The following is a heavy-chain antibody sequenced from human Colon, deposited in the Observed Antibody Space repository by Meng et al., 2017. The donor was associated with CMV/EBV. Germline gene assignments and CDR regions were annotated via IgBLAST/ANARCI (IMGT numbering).Heavy chain of an antibody. J-gene: IGHJ4*02. V-gene: IGHV1-2*02. CDR1: EYTFTGYY. Sequence: QVQAVQSGAEVKKPGASVNVACKASEYTFTGYYMHWVRQAPGQGIEWMGWINPNSGGTNYAQKFQGRVTMTRDTSITTAYMELSRLRSDDTAVYYCARDWYPGDRRGSFDYWGQGTLVTVSS. CDR3: ARDWYPGDRRGSFDY. D-gene: IGHD3-22*01. CDR2: INPNSGGT.